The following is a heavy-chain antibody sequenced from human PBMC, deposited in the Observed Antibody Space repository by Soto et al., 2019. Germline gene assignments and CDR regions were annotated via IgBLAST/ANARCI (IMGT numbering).Heavy chain of an antibody. CDR3: ARSYSSGWHDAFDI. D-gene: IGHD6-19*01. CDR1: CYTFTRYG. Sequence: GALVTVSCKASCYTFTRYGISWVRQAPGQGLEWMGWISAYNGNTNYAQKLQGRLTMTTDTSTSTAYMELRSLRPDDTAVYYCARSYSSGWHDAFDIWGQGTMVT. J-gene: IGHJ3*02. V-gene: IGHV1-18*01. CDR2: ISAYNGNT.